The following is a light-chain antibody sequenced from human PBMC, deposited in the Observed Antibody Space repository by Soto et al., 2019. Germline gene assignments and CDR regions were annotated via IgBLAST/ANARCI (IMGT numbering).Light chain of an antibody. Sequence: EIVMTQSPATLSVSPGETATLSCRTSQSVSSNVAWYQQKPGQTPKLLIYVASTRATGIPARCSGSGSGTEFTLTISSLQSEDFAVYYCQQYNAWPLSVGGGTKVEFK. CDR1: QSVSSN. V-gene: IGKV3-15*01. CDR3: QQYNAWPLS. J-gene: IGKJ4*01. CDR2: VAS.